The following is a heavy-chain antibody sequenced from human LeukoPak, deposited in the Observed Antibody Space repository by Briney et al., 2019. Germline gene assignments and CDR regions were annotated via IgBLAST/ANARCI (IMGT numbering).Heavy chain of an antibody. V-gene: IGHV3-21*01. J-gene: IGHJ4*02. CDR3: VREGFYYDSSGYYY. Sequence: GGSLRLSCAASGFTFSSYSMNWVRQAPGKGLEWVSSISSSSSYIYYADSVKGRFTISRDNAKNSLYLQMNSLRAEDTAVYYCVREGFYYDSSGYYYWGQGTLVTVSS. D-gene: IGHD3-22*01. CDR1: GFTFSSYS. CDR2: ISSSSSYI.